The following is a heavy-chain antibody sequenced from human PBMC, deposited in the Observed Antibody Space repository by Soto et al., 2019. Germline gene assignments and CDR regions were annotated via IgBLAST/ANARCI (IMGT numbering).Heavy chain of an antibody. Sequence: EVQLVESGGGLVQPGGSLRLSCAASGFTFSSYELNWVRQAPGKGLEWISYISSSGSIRYYSDSVKGRFTISRDNAKNSLYLEMISLRAEDTAIYYCARDRVGATGLDYWGQGTLVTVFS. D-gene: IGHD1-26*01. CDR3: ARDRVGATGLDY. CDR1: GFTFSSYE. CDR2: ISSSGSIR. V-gene: IGHV3-48*03. J-gene: IGHJ4*02.